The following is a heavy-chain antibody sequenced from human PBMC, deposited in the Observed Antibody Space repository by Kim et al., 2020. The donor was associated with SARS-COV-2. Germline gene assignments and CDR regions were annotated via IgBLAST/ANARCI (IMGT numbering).Heavy chain of an antibody. CDR2: IKSQTDGGTI. CDR1: GFMITNAW. Sequence: GGSLRLSCVASGFMITNAWMIWVRQAPGKGLEWVGRIKSQTDGGTIDYAGPVKGRFTISRDDSKNTLYLQMNSLKNDDTAVYYCTTDVKGRYYGPWGHGT. D-gene: IGHD3-10*01. V-gene: IGHV3-15*01. J-gene: IGHJ5*02. CDR3: TTDVKGRYYGP.